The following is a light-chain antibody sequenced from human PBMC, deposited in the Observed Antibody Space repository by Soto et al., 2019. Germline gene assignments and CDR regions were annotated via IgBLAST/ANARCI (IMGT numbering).Light chain of an antibody. Sequence: EIVLTQSPGTLSLSPGERATLSCRASQSVSSSYLAWYQQKPGQAPRLLIYGPSSRATGIPDWISGRGSGTNFTLTISRLEPEDFAVYYCQQYGSSLITFGERTKLEI. CDR2: GPS. J-gene: IGKJ2*01. CDR1: QSVSSSY. CDR3: QQYGSSLIT. V-gene: IGKV3-20*01.